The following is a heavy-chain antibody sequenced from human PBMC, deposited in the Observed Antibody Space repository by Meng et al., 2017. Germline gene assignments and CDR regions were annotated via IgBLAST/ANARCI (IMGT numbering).Heavy chain of an antibody. CDR2: IWYDGSNK. J-gene: IGHJ2*01. D-gene: IGHD2/OR15-2a*01. CDR1: GFTFSSYG. Sequence: GESGGGVGQPGRSLRLSCAASGFTFSSYGMHWVRQAPGKGLEWVAVIWYDGSNKYYADSAKGRFTISRDNSKNTLYLQMNSLRAEDTAVYYCARGLSTTYWYFDLWGRGTLVTVSS. V-gene: IGHV3-33*01. CDR3: ARGLSTTYWYFDL.